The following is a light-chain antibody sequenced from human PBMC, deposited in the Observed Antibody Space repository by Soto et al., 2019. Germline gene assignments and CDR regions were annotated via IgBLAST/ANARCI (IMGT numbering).Light chain of an antibody. V-gene: IGKV1-5*03. Sequence: DIHMTQSPATLSASVGDRVTITCRASQTVSPWLAWYQQKPGAAPHLLIYKVSNLESGVPSRFSGSGSGADFTLTINGLQPDDVATYYWQQYNRGVTFGPGTKVEIK. J-gene: IGKJ1*01. CDR3: QQYNRGVT. CDR2: KVS. CDR1: QTVSPW.